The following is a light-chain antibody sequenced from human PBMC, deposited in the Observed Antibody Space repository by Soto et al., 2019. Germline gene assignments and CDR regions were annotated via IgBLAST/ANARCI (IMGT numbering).Light chain of an antibody. CDR2: DSS. CDR3: QQFGDWPS. V-gene: IGKV3-15*01. Sequence: EIRMTQSPAILSVSPGESATLSCRASQSVSSHVVWYQQKPGQAPRLLISDSSTRATGIPARFSGSGSGTEFTLTIRSLQSDDSEVYYCQQFGDWPSFGLGTKVEI. CDR1: QSVSSH. J-gene: IGKJ1*01.